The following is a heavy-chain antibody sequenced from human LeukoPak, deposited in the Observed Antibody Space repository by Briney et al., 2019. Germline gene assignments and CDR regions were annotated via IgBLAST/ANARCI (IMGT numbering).Heavy chain of an antibody. CDR3: AREAGRYFDWSQLYYYYMDV. V-gene: IGHV3-21*01. J-gene: IGHJ6*03. D-gene: IGHD3-9*01. Sequence: GGSLRLSCAASGFTFSSYSMNWLRQAPGKGLEWVSSFSSDGSYIYYADSVKGRFTISRDNAKNSLYLQMNSLRAEDTAVYYCAREAGRYFDWSQLYYYYMDVWGKGTTVTVSS. CDR2: FSSDGSYI. CDR1: GFTFSSYS.